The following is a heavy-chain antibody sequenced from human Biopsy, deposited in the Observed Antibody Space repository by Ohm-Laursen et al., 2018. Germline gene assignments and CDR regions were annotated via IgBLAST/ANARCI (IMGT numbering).Heavy chain of an antibody. CDR2: IIPMLDVA. J-gene: IGHJ1*01. D-gene: IGHD3-9*01. CDR1: GGSFSTYA. Sequence: ASVKVSCNASGGSFSTYAVSWVRQAPGQGLEWMGKIIPMLDVANYAQKFQGRVTITADKLTSTAYMELASLRSEDTAVYYCATKLTGYFHHWGQGTLVIVSS. CDR3: ATKLTGYFHH. V-gene: IGHV1-69*04.